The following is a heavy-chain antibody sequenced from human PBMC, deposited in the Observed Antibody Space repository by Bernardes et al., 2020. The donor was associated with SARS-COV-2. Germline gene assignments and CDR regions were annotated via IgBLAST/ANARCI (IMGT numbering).Heavy chain of an antibody. CDR1: GGSFSGYY. CDR3: ARGYSITIFGVVDIAAFDY. V-gene: IGHV4-34*01. Sequence: SETLSLTCAVYGGSFSGYYWSWIRQPPGKGLEWIGEINHSGSTNYNPSLKSRVTISVDTSKNQFSLKLSSVTAADTAVYYCARGYSITIFGVVDIAAFDYWGQGTLVTVSS. CDR2: INHSGST. D-gene: IGHD3-3*01. J-gene: IGHJ4*02.